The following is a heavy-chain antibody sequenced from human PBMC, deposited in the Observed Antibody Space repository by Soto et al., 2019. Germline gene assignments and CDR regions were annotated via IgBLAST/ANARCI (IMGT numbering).Heavy chain of an antibody. J-gene: IGHJ6*02. CDR1: GYTFTSYD. CDR2: MNPNSGNT. CDR3: ARGRVDYSAAYYGRDA. V-gene: IGHV1-8*01. Sequence: ASVNVSCKASGYTFTSYDINWVRQATGQGLEWMGWMNPNSGNTGYAQKFQGRVTMTRNTSISTAYMELSSLRSEDTAVYYCARGRVDYSAAYYGRDAWGHGTTVTVS. D-gene: IGHD4-4*01.